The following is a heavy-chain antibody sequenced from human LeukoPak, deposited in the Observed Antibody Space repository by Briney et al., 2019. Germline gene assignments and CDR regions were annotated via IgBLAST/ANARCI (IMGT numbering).Heavy chain of an antibody. D-gene: IGHD5-24*01. CDR1: GFTFSSYG. J-gene: IGHJ4*02. Sequence: GRSLRLSCAASGFTFSSYGMHWVRQAPGKGLEWVAVISYDGSNKYYADSVKGRFTISRDNSKNTLYLQMNSLRAEDTAVYYCAKGRWVQPAGYLDFSGQGTLVTVSA. V-gene: IGHV3-30*18. CDR2: ISYDGSNK. CDR3: AKGRWVQPAGYLDF.